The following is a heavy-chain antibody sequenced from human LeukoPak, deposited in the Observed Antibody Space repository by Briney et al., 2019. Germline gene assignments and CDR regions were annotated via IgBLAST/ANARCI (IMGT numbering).Heavy chain of an antibody. V-gene: IGHV1-24*01. J-gene: IGHJ3*02. CDR2: FDPDEGER. CDR3: VTVDRWQLRSNVFDI. Sequence: ASVKVSCKVSGDILSELAMYWVRQAPGKGLEWMGGFDPDEGERIYAQKFQGRVTMTDDTSTDTAYMELSSLRFDDTAVYYCVTVDRWQLRSNVFDIWGQGTMVTVSS. D-gene: IGHD4-23*01. CDR1: GDILSELA.